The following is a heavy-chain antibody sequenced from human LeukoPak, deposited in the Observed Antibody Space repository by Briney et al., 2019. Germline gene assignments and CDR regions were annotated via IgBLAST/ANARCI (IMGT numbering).Heavy chain of an antibody. Sequence: PGGSLRLSCAASGFTFSSYSMNWVRQAPGKGLEWVSYISSSSSTIYYADSVKGRFTISRDNAKNSLYLQMNSLRAEDTAVYYCARDRTLYGDYPRWFDPWGQGTLVTVSS. CDR1: GFTFSSYS. D-gene: IGHD4-17*01. V-gene: IGHV3-48*01. CDR2: ISSSSSTI. J-gene: IGHJ5*02. CDR3: ARDRTLYGDYPRWFDP.